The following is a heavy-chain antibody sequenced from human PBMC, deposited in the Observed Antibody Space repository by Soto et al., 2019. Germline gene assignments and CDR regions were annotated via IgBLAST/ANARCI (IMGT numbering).Heavy chain of an antibody. CDR3: ERDGTLLWVGEADDYHYGMDV. J-gene: IGHJ6*02. CDR2: ISAYNGNT. V-gene: IGHV1-18*04. Sequence: GSSVKVSCKASGYPFPSYGISWVRQAPGQGLEWMGWISAYNGNTNYEQKLQGRVPMTTDTSTSTAYMELRSLRSDDTAVYYCERDGTLLWVGEADDYHYGMDVWGQGTTVTVSS. CDR1: GYPFPSYG. D-gene: IGHD3-10*01.